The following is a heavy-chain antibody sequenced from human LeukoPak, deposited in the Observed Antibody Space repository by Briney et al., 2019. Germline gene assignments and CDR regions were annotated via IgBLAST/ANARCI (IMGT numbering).Heavy chain of an antibody. V-gene: IGHV4-59*08. D-gene: IGHD6-13*01. CDR1: GGSISSYY. Sequence: SETLSLTCTVSGGSISSYYWSWIRQPPGKGLEWIGYIYYSGSTNYNPSLKSRVTISVDTSKNQLSLKLSSVTAADTAVYYCARTSSSRYLHFDYWGQGTLVTVSS. CDR3: ARTSSSRYLHFDY. J-gene: IGHJ4*02. CDR2: IYYSGST.